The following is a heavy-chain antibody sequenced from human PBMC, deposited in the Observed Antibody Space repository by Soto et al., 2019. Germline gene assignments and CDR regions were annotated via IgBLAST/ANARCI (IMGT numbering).Heavy chain of an antibody. V-gene: IGHV1-8*01. CDR2: MNPNSGNT. D-gene: IGHD2-15*01. CDR3: ARDVQDIVAWGPKFDP. CDR1: GYTFTSYD. J-gene: IGHJ5*02. Sequence: ASVKVSCKASGYTFTSYDINWVRQATGQGLEWMGWMNPNSGNTGYAQKFQGRVTMTRNTSISTAYMELSSLRSEDTAVYYYARDVQDIVAWGPKFDPWGQGTLVTVSS.